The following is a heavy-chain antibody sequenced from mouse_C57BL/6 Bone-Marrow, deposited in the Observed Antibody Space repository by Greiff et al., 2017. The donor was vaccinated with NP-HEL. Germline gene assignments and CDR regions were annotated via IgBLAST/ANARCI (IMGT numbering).Heavy chain of an antibody. Sequence: EVKLVESGGGLVQPGGSLKLSCAASGFTFSDYYMYWVRQTPEKRLEWVAYISNGGGSTYYPDTVKGRFTISRDNAKNTLYLQMSRLKSEDTAMYYCARGVFHYGSSLAYWGQGTLVTVSA. D-gene: IGHD1-1*01. CDR2: ISNGGGST. V-gene: IGHV5-12*01. CDR1: GFTFSDYY. CDR3: ARGVFHYGSSLAY. J-gene: IGHJ3*01.